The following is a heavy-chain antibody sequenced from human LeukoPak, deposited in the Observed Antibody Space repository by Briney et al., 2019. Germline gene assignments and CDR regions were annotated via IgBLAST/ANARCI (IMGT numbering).Heavy chain of an antibody. D-gene: IGHD3-22*01. CDR2: INTSGGST. V-gene: IGHV1-46*01. CDR1: GCTFTSYY. CDR3: ASEGMYYYDSSGYPDY. J-gene: IGHJ4*02. Sequence: GASVKVSFKASGCTFTSYYMHWVRQAPGQGLEWVGIINTSGGSTSYAQKFQGRVTMTRDTSTSTVYMELSSLRSEDTAVYYCASEGMYYYDSSGYPDYWGQGTLVTVSS.